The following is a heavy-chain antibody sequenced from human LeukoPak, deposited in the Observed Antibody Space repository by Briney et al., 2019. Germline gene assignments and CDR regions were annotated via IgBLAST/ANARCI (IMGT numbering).Heavy chain of an antibody. CDR1: GGSFSGYY. V-gene: IGHV4-34*01. J-gene: IGHJ5*02. CDR2: INHSGST. D-gene: IGHD1-1*01. Sequence: PSETLSLTCAVYGGSFSGYYWSWIRQPPGKGLEWIGEINHSGSTNYNPSLKSRVTISVDTSKNQFSLKLSSVTAADTAVYYCARGRTGTLYTWYQETLLTV. CDR3: ARGRTGTLYT.